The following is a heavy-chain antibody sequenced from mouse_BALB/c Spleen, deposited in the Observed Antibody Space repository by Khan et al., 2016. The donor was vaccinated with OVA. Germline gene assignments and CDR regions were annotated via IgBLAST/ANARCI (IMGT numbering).Heavy chain of an antibody. CDR2: TNPSNGRT. D-gene: IGHD1-1*01. V-gene: IGHV1S81*02. J-gene: IGHJ2*01. CDR3: ARIKKLVATYCDY. Sequence: QVQLQQPGAELVKAGASVKMSCKAPGYTFTSYWMHWVKQRPGQGLEWFAETNPSNGRTYYNEKFKSKATLTVDKSCSTAYMLLSGPTFEDPAVYYSARIKKLVATYCDYWGEGSTLTVSS. CDR1: GYTFTSYW.